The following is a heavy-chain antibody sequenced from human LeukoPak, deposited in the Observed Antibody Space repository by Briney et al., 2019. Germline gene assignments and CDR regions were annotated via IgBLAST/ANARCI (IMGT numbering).Heavy chain of an antibody. D-gene: IGHD5-12*01. CDR1: GGTFSSHA. V-gene: IGHV1-69*05. J-gene: IGHJ4*02. CDR2: IIPIFGTT. Sequence: GASVKVSCKASGGTFSSHAISWVRQAPGQGLEWVGGIIPIFGTTNYAQKFQGRVTITTDESTSTGYMELRSLRSDDTAVYCCARGDSGYEYGFDNWGQGTLVTVSS. CDR3: ARGDSGYEYGFDN.